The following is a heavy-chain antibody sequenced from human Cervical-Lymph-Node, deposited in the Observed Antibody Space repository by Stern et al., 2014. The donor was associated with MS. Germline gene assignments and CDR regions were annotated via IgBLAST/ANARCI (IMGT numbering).Heavy chain of an antibody. Sequence: EVHLVESGGGLVQPGGSLRLSCTVSGFTFSRSSMNWVRQAPGKGLEWVSYISASSSTIYYADSVKGRFTISRDNAKNSLFLQMNSLRDEDTAMYFCARDDFGDYAGAFDIWGQGTMVTVSS. V-gene: IGHV3-48*02. D-gene: IGHD4-17*01. J-gene: IGHJ3*02. CDR2: ISASSSTI. CDR1: GFTFSRSS. CDR3: ARDDFGDYAGAFDI.